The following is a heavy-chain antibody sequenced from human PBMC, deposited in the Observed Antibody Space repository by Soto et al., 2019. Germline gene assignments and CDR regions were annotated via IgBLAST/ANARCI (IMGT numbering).Heavy chain of an antibody. Sequence: LRLSCAASGFTFRSYGMHWVRQAPGKGLEWVAVISYDGSNKYYADSVKGRFTISRDNSKNTLYLQMNSLRAEDTAVYYCAKGSKYCTNGVCYNHYGMDVWGQGTTVTVSS. D-gene: IGHD2-8*01. CDR2: ISYDGSNK. CDR3: AKGSKYCTNGVCYNHYGMDV. J-gene: IGHJ6*02. CDR1: GFTFRSYG. V-gene: IGHV3-30*18.